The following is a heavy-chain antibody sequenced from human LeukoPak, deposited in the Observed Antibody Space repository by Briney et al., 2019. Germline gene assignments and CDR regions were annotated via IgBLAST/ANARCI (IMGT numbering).Heavy chain of an antibody. Sequence: PGGSLRLSCAASGFTFSSYAMHWVRQAPGKGLEWVAVISYDGSNKYYADSVKGRFTISRDNSKNTLYLQMNSLRAEDTAVYYCARALTMMAFDYWGQGTLVTVSS. CDR1: GFTFSSYA. D-gene: IGHD3-22*01. J-gene: IGHJ4*02. CDR3: ARALTMMAFDY. V-gene: IGHV3-30*04. CDR2: ISYDGSNK.